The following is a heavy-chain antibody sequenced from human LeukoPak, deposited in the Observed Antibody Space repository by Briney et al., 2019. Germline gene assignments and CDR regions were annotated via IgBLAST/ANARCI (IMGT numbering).Heavy chain of an antibody. Sequence: GESLKISCKGSGSRFTSYWIGWVRQMPGKGLEWMGIIYPGDSDTRYSPSFQGQVTISADKSISTAYLQWSSLEASDTAMYYCARVVTAIPLSRFDYWGQGTLVTVSS. D-gene: IGHD2-21*02. CDR1: GSRFTSYW. CDR2: IYPGDSDT. V-gene: IGHV5-51*01. CDR3: ARVVTAIPLSRFDY. J-gene: IGHJ4*02.